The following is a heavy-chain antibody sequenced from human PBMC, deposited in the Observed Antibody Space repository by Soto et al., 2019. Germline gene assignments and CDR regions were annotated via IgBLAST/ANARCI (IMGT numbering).Heavy chain of an antibody. J-gene: IGHJ4*02. Sequence: EVQLVESGGGVVQPGGSLRLSCTVSGFTFGAYTMHWVRQAPGKGLAWVSLITWDGINIEYADSVRGRFTISRDNSNNSMYLQMNGLRHEDTAFYYCAKDGIAWHWGQGTLVTVSS. D-gene: IGHD2-15*01. V-gene: IGHV3-43*01. CDR2: ITWDGINI. CDR1: GFTFGAYT. CDR3: AKDGIAWH.